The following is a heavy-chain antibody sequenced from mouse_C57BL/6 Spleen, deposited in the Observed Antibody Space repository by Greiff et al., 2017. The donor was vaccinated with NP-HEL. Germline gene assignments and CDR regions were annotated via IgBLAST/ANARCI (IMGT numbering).Heavy chain of an antibody. Sequence: VQLQESGAELVRPGTSVKMSCKASGYTFTNYWIGWAKQRPGHGLEWIGDIYPGGGCTNYNEKFKGKATLTADESSSTAYMQFSSLTSEDSAIYYCAIYDGYPAWFAYWGQGTLVTVSA. V-gene: IGHV1-63*01. D-gene: IGHD2-3*01. CDR2: IYPGGGCT. CDR3: AIYDGYPAWFAY. J-gene: IGHJ3*01. CDR1: GYTFTNYW.